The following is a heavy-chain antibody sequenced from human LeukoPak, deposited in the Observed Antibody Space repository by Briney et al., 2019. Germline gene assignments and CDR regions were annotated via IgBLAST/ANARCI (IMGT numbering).Heavy chain of an antibody. D-gene: IGHD6-13*01. V-gene: IGHV3-48*01. CDR1: GFNFNNYN. Sequence: GGSLRLSCAASGFNFNNYNMNWVRQAPGKGLEWVSYITLSSSTTYYADSVKGRFTISRDNAKKSLYLQMNSLRAEDTAVYYCAKDATAAVGTVYMDVWGKGTTVTISS. CDR2: ITLSSSTT. J-gene: IGHJ6*03. CDR3: AKDATAAVGTVYMDV.